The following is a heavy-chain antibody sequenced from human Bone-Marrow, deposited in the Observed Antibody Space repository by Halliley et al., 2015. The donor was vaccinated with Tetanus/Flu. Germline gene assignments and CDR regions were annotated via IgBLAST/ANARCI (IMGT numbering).Heavy chain of an antibody. D-gene: IGHD3-10*02. Sequence: LVKPTQTLTLTCTFSGFSISTSGVGVGWIRQPPGKALEWLGVIYWNDDKRYSPSLESRVTIIKDASKNQVVLTLTNVDPVDTATYYCAHTVPYLYYYNALDVWGQGTTVTVSS. J-gene: IGHJ6*02. V-gene: IGHV2-5*01. CDR1: GFSISTSGVG. CDR3: AHTVPYLYYYNALDV. CDR2: IYWNDDK.